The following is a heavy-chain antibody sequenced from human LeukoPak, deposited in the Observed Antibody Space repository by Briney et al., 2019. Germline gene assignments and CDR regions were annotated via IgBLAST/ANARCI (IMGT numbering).Heavy chain of an antibody. CDR2: INPNSGGT. CDR1: GYTFTGYY. D-gene: IGHD1-26*01. V-gene: IGHV1-2*02. Sequence: ASVKVSCKASGYTFTGYYMHWVRQAPGQGLEWMGWINPNSGGTNYAQKFQGRVTMTRDTSISTAYMELSRLRSDDTAVYYCARAGPYSGSYYGYWGQGTLVTVSS. CDR3: ARAGPYSGSYYGY. J-gene: IGHJ4*02.